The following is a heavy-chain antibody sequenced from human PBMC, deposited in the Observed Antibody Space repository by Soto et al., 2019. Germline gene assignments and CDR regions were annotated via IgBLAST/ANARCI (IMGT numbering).Heavy chain of an antibody. D-gene: IGHD2-15*01. Sequence: QVQLQESGPGLVKPTGTLSLTCTVSGGSVSSPNWWSWVRQPLGKGLEWLGEIYPSGSINYNPSVSSRITLSVDKSKNQFSLRLISVTAADTAAYYCANVGGVLPEDYFESWGQGTLVSVSS. CDR2: IYPSGSI. CDR3: ANVGGVLPEDYFES. J-gene: IGHJ4*02. V-gene: IGHV4-4*02. CDR1: GGSVSSPNW.